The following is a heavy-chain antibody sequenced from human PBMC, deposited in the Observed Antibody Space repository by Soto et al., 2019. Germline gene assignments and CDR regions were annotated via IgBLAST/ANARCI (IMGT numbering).Heavy chain of an antibody. J-gene: IGHJ4*02. D-gene: IGHD3-22*01. CDR1: SSYG. V-gene: IGHV3-23*01. CDR2: FSGSGGTT. Sequence: SSYGWNSVRQEKGRGLEWLSAFSGSGGTTDYAESVKGRFTISIDNSKNTLFLQMNSLRAEDAAIFYCAKPTQVISSSLDYSGQASLVTDCS. CDR3: AKPTQVISSSLDY.